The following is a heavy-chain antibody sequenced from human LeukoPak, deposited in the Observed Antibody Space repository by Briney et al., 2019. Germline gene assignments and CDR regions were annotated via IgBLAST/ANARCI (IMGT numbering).Heavy chain of an antibody. CDR3: ARDPRYSSSWSDAFDI. D-gene: IGHD6-13*01. CDR2: IYHSGST. CDR1: GGSITNSYW. J-gene: IGHJ3*02. Sequence: SETLSLTCAVSGGSITNSYWWSWVRQPPGKGLEWIGEIYHSGSTNYNPSLKSRVTISVDKSKNQFSLKLSSVTAADTAVYYCARDPRYSSSWSDAFDIWGQGTMVTVSS. V-gene: IGHV4-4*02.